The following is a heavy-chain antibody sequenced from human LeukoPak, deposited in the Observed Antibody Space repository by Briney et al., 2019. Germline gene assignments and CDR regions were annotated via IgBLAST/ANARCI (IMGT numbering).Heavy chain of an antibody. V-gene: IGHV4-31*03. CDR1: GGSISSGGYY. CDR2: IYYSGST. Sequence: SETLSLTCTVSGGSISSGGYYWSWIRQHPGKGLEWIGYIYYSGSTYYNPSLKSRVTILVDTSKNQFSLKLSSVTAADTAVYYCARDLTGAYYFDYWGQGTLVTVSS. J-gene: IGHJ4*02. D-gene: IGHD3-9*01. CDR3: ARDLTGAYYFDY.